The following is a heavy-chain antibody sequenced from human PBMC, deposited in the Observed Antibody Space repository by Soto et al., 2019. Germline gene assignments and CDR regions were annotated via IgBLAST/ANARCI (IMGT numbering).Heavy chain of an antibody. Sequence: EVQLVESGGGLVQPGGSLRLSCAASGFTVSSNYMSWVRQAPGKGLEWVSVIYSGCSTYYADSVKGRFTISRDNSKNTLYLQMNRLRAEDMSVYYCAITAVAGTKVNWFDPWGQGTLVTVSS. CDR1: GFTVSSNY. D-gene: IGHD6-19*01. J-gene: IGHJ5*02. CDR2: IYSGCST. CDR3: AITAVAGTKVNWFDP. V-gene: IGHV3-66*01.